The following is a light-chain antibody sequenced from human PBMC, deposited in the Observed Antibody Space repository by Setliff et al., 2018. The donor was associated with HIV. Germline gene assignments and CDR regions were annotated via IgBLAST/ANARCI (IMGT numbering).Light chain of an antibody. CDR3: ASYRSPATYV. J-gene: IGLJ1*01. Sequence: QSVLTQPASVSGSPGQSITISCIGTSSDVGGYDFVSWYQQRPGKAPKLIIFDVSERPSGVSHRFSGSKSGNTASLTISGLLTEDEADYFCASYRSPATYVFGSGTKVTVL. CDR2: DVS. V-gene: IGLV2-14*03. CDR1: SSDVGGYDF.